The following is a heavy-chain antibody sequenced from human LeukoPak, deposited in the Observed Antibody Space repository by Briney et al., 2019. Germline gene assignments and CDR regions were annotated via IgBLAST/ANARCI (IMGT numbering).Heavy chain of an antibody. V-gene: IGHV4-59*01. CDR3: ARDAYSSSPGYY. J-gene: IGHJ4*02. Sequence: SETLSLTCTVSGGSISSYYWSWIRQPPGKGLEWIGYIYYSGSTNYNPSLKSRVTMSVDTSKNQFSLKLSSVTAADTAVYYCARDAYSSSPGYYWGQGTLVTVSS. D-gene: IGHD6-6*01. CDR2: IYYSGST. CDR1: GGSISSYY.